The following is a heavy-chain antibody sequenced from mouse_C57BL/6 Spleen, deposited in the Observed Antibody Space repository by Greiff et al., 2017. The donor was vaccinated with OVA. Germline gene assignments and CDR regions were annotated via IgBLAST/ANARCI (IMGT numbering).Heavy chain of an antibody. V-gene: IGHV1-55*01. D-gene: IGHD1-1*01. CDR3: ARWGGSSAWFAY. CDR1: GYTFTSYW. J-gene: IGHJ3*01. Sequence: QVQLKQSGAELVKPGASVKMSCKASGYTFTSYWITWVKQRPGQGLGWIGDIYPGSGSTNYNEKFKSKATLTVDTSSSTAYMQLSSLTSEDSAVYYCARWGGSSAWFAYWGQGTLVTVSA. CDR2: IYPGSGST.